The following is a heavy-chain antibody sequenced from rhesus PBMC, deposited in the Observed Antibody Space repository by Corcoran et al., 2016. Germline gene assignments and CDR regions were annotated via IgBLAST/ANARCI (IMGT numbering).Heavy chain of an antibody. J-gene: IGHJ4*01. CDR3: ARGSAGTPQTQY. CDR1: GYTFTDYY. CDR2: INPYNGNT. V-gene: IGHV1S2*01. D-gene: IGHD1-1*01. Sequence: QVQLVQSGVEVKKPGFSVKVSCKASGYTFTDYYMHWLRQAPRQGLEWMGWINPYNGNTKYAQKFQGRVTMTRDTSTSTAYMELSSLRSEDTAVYYCARGSAGTPQTQYWGQGVLVTVSS.